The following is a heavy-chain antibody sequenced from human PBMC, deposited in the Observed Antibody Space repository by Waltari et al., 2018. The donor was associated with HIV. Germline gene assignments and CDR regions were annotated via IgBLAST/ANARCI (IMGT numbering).Heavy chain of an antibody. J-gene: IGHJ4*02. CDR2: ISSSSSYI. D-gene: IGHD5-12*01. V-gene: IGHV3-21*01. Sequence: EVQLVESGGGLVKPGGSLRLSCAASGFTFSSYSMNWVRQAPGKGLEWVSSISSSSSYIYYADSVKGRFTITRDNAKNSLYLQMNSLRAEDTAVYYCARDQSGYTTFDYWGQGTLVTVSS. CDR3: ARDQSGYTTFDY. CDR1: GFTFSSYS.